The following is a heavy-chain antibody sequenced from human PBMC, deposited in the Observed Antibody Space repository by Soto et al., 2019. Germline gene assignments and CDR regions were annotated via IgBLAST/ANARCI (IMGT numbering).Heavy chain of an antibody. Sequence: PGGSLRLSCASSGFTFSSYAMSLVRQAPGKGLEWVSAISGSGGSTYYADSVKGRFTISRDNSKNTLYLQMNSLRAEDTAVYYCARFRITGTSSWFDPWGQGTLVTVSS. CDR2: ISGSGGST. D-gene: IGHD1-20*01. CDR3: ARFRITGTSSWFDP. J-gene: IGHJ5*02. V-gene: IGHV3-23*01. CDR1: GFTFSSYA.